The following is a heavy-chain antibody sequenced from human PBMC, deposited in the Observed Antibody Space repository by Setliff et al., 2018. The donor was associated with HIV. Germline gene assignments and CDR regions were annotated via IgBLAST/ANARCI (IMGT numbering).Heavy chain of an antibody. V-gene: IGHV7-4-1*02. Sequence: ASSVKVSCKASGYTFTSYGMNWVRQAPGQGLKWMGWIHTNTGNPTYAQGPTGRFVVSMDTSVTTAYPQISGLKADDTAVYYYVRALYGGYRGYLNWLDPWGQGTLVTVSS. J-gene: IGHJ5*02. CDR2: IHTNTGNP. CDR3: VRALYGGYRGYLNWLDP. D-gene: IGHD5-18*01. CDR1: GYTFTSYG.